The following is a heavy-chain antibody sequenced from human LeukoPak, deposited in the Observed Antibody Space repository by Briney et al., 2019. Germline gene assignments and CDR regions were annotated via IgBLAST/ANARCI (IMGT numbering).Heavy chain of an antibody. J-gene: IGHJ4*02. D-gene: IGHD6-6*01. V-gene: IGHV4-4*07. CDR3: AREYSSSAARTFDY. Sequence: SETLSLTCNVSGGSISSYYWSWIRQPAGKGLEWIGCIYTSGNTNYNSSLKSRVTMSLDTSKNQLSLELTSVTAADTAVYYCAREYSSSAARTFDYWGQGTLVTVSS. CDR1: GGSISSYY. CDR2: IYTSGNT.